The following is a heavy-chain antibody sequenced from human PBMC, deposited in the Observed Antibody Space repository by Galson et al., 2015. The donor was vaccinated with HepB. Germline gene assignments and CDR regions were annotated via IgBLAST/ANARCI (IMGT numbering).Heavy chain of an antibody. Sequence: SLRLSCAASGFTFDDYAMHWVRQTPGKGLERVSGISWNSGSVGYADSVKGRFTISRDNAKNSLYLQMNSLRAEDSALYYCAKGISGGTYSGDDYWGQGTLVTVSS. CDR2: ISWNSGSV. J-gene: IGHJ4*02. V-gene: IGHV3-9*01. D-gene: IGHD1-26*01. CDR3: AKGISGGTYSGDDY. CDR1: GFTFDDYA.